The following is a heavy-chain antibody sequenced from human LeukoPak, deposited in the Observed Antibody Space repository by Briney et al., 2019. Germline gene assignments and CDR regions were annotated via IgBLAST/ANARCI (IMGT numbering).Heavy chain of an antibody. J-gene: IGHJ4*02. CDR3: ASSGYYGSGSYSAFDY. CDR1: LGTFISYA. D-gene: IGHD3-10*01. V-gene: IGHV1-69*13. Sequence: SVKVSCKPSLGTFISYAISWVRQAPGQGREWMGGIILIFGTANYAQKFQGRVTITADESTSTAYMELSSLRSEDTAVYYCASSGYYGSGSYSAFDYGGQGTLVTVSS. CDR2: IILIFGTA.